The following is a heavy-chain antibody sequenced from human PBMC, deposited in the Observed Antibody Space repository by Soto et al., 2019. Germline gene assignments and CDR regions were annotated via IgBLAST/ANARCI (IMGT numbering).Heavy chain of an antibody. V-gene: IGHV1-69*04. J-gene: IGHJ5*02. CDR2: IIPILGIA. Sequence: ASVKVSCKASGGTFSSYTISWVRQAPGQGLEWMGRIIPILGIANYAQKFQGRVTITADKSTSTAYMELSSLRSEDTAVYYCARDLREYSSGPNWFDPWGQGTLVTVSS. D-gene: IGHD6-19*01. CDR1: GGTFSSYT. CDR3: ARDLREYSSGPNWFDP.